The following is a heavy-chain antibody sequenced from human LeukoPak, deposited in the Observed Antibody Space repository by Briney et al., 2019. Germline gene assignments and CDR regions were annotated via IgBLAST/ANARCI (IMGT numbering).Heavy chain of an antibody. J-gene: IGHJ4*02. CDR3: ARTTSSCTNGVCYNPYYFDY. CDR2: IKSKTDGGTT. D-gene: IGHD2-8*01. CDR1: GFTFSNAW. Sequence: GGSLRLSCAASGFTFSNAWMSWVRQAPGKGLEWVGRIKSKTDGGTTDYAAPVKGRFTISRDDSKNTLYLQMNSLRAEDTAVYYCARTTSSCTNGVCYNPYYFDYWGQGTLVTVSS. V-gene: IGHV3-15*01.